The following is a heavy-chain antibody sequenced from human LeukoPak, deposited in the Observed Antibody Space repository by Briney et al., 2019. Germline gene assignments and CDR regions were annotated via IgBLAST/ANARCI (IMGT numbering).Heavy chain of an antibody. V-gene: IGHV4-39*01. CDR2: IYYSGST. CDR3: ARLLPPARGYMDV. Sequence: SETLSLTCTVSGGSISSSSYYWGWIRQPPGKGLEWIGSIYYSGSTYYNPSLKSRVTISVDTSKNQFSLKLSSVTAADTAVYYCARLLPPARGYMDVWGKGTTVTVSS. D-gene: IGHD2-15*01. J-gene: IGHJ6*03. CDR1: GGSISSSSYY.